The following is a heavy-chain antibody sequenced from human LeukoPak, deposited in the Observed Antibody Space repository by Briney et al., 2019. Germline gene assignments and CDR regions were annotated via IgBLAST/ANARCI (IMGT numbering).Heavy chain of an antibody. J-gene: IGHJ3*02. D-gene: IGHD6-13*01. CDR2: INHSGST. V-gene: IGHV4-34*01. CDR3: ARDGTAAGLDDAFDI. Sequence: SETLSLTCAVYGGSFSGYYWSWIRQPPGKGLEWIREINHSGSTNYNPSLKSRVTISVDTSKNQFSLKLSSVTAADTAVYYCARDGTAAGLDDAFDIWGQGTMVTVSS. CDR1: GGSFSGYY.